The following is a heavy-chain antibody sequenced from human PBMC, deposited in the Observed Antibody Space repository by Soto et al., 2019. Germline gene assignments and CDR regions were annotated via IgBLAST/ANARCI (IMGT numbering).Heavy chain of an antibody. J-gene: IGHJ5*02. CDR1: GDSISIGMYY. CDR3: ATRGVRAAPPNRADP. Sequence: NPSETLSLTCSVSGDSISIGMYYWGWVRHTPGSGLEWIASIYHVGTTYSNPSLKSRVTISVDTSKNQFSLRLTSVTAADAAVYSCATRGVRAAPPNRADPWGQGTLISVPT. V-gene: IGHV4-39*01. CDR2: IYHVGTT. D-gene: IGHD6-13*01.